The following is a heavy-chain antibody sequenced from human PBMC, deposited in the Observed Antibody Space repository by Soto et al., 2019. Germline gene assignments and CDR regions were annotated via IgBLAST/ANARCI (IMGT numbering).Heavy chain of an antibody. CDR3: ARGDGYLFFDY. J-gene: IGHJ4*02. CDR1: GDTFTSDY. D-gene: IGHD5-12*01. V-gene: IGHV1-46*01. CDR2: INPSGGGT. Sequence: QVQLVQSGAEVKKPGASVKVSCRASGDTFTSDYMHWVRQAPGQGLEWMGVINPSGGGTTYPQKFQGRVTMTTDTSTSTIYMELGSLRSEDTAVYYCARGDGYLFFDYWGQGTLVTVSS.